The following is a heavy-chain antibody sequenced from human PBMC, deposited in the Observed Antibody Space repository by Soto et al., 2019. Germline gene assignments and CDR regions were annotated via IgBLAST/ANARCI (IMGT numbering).Heavy chain of an antibody. CDR2: THHSGRS. Sequence: SETLCLTCTVSGGSISSSGLYWNWIRQRQGQGPEWTGCTHHSGRSNYNPSLKRWIFLSVNTSKNQFFLNLTSVHAGDTAVYYCASQKFDLWSGPLRRNWFDPWGHGVLVTVSS. V-gene: IGHV4-31*02. D-gene: IGHD3-3*01. CDR1: GGSISSSGLY. CDR3: ASQKFDLWSGPLRRNWFDP. J-gene: IGHJ5*02.